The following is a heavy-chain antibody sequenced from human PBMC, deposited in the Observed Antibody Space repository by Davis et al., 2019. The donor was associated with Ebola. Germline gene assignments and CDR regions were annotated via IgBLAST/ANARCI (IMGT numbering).Heavy chain of an antibody. D-gene: IGHD3-10*01. CDR1: GFTFRRYG. V-gene: IGHV3-23*01. CDR2: MTYSGGRT. CDR3: AREGDYYGSESHRDGFDI. Sequence: PGGSLRLSCAASGFTFRRYGMSWVRQAPGKGLEWVSSMTYSGGRTFFADSVQGRFTVSRDYFKDTLYLQMNSLRVEETAVYYCAREGDYYGSESHRDGFDIWGRGTMVAVSS. J-gene: IGHJ3*02.